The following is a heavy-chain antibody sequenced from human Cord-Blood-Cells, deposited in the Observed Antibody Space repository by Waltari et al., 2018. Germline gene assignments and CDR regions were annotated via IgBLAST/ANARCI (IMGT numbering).Heavy chain of an antibody. CDR1: GYTFTSYG. Sequence: VQLVQSGAEVKKPGASVKVACTASGYTFTSYGISWVRQAPGQGLEWMGWISAYNGNTNHAQKVQGRVTMTTDTSTSTADMELRSLRSDDTAVYYCARRDGSGSYQYDYWGQGTLVTVSS. V-gene: IGHV1-18*01. J-gene: IGHJ4*02. D-gene: IGHD3-10*01. CDR3: ARRDGSGSYQYDY. CDR2: ISAYNGNT.